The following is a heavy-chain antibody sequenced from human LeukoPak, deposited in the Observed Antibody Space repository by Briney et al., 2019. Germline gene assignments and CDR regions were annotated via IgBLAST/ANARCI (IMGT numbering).Heavy chain of an antibody. D-gene: IGHD2-2*01. Sequence: PGGSLRLSCAASGFTFSSYAMSWVRQAPGKGLEWVSAISGSGGSTYYADSVKGRFTISRDNSKNTLYLQMNSLRAEDTAVYYCAKATPHIVVVPRRLPQGHFFDYWGQGTLVTVSS. CDR3: AKATPHIVVVPRRLPQGHFFDY. V-gene: IGHV3-23*01. J-gene: IGHJ4*02. CDR2: ISGSGGST. CDR1: GFTFSSYA.